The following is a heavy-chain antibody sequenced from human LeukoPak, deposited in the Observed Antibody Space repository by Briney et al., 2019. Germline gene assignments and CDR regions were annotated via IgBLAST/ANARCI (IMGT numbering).Heavy chain of an antibody. CDR2: ISWNSGSI. J-gene: IGHJ4*02. CDR1: GLTFDDYA. CDR3: AKSGVWFGELHSYYFDY. V-gene: IGHV3-9*01. D-gene: IGHD3-10*01. Sequence: GGSLRLSCAASGLTFDDYAMHWVRQAPGKGLEWVSGISWNSGSIGYADSVKGRFTISRDNAKSSLYLQMNSLRAEDTALYYCAKSGVWFGELHSYYFDYWGQGTLVTVSS.